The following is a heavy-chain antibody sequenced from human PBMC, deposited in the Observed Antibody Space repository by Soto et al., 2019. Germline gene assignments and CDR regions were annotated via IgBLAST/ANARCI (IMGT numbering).Heavy chain of an antibody. V-gene: IGHV4-39*01. CDR3: ARGRPANWFDP. Sequence: PSETLSLTCTVSGGSISSSSYYWGWIRQPPGKGLEWIGSIYYSGSTYYNPSLKSRVTISVDTSKNQFSLKLSSVTAADTAVYYCARGRPANWFDPWGQGTLVTVSS. CDR1: GGSISSSSYY. J-gene: IGHJ5*02. CDR2: IYYSGST.